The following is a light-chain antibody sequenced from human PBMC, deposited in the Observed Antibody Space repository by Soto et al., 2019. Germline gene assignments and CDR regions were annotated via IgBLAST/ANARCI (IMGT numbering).Light chain of an antibody. CDR1: QNIRTF. Sequence: EVVLTQSPATLSLSPGERVTLSCRASQNIRTFLDWYQQKPGQAPRLLIYGASNRATGIPARFSGSGSGTDFTLTISSLESEDFAVYYCQQHSHWPPWTFGQGTRVEI. V-gene: IGKV3-11*01. CDR2: GAS. J-gene: IGKJ1*01. CDR3: QQHSHWPPWT.